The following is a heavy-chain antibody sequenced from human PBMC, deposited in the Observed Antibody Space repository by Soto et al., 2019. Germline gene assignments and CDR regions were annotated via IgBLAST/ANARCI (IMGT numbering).Heavy chain of an antibody. CDR1: GGSFSGYY. Sequence: SETLSLTCAVYGGSFSGYYWSWIRQPPGKGLEWIGEINHSGSTNYNPSLKSRVTISVDTSKNQFSLKLSSVTAADTAVYYCASQITMVRGVSYYYGMDVWGQGTTVT. J-gene: IGHJ6*02. V-gene: IGHV4-34*01. CDR2: INHSGST. D-gene: IGHD3-10*01. CDR3: ASQITMVRGVSYYYGMDV.